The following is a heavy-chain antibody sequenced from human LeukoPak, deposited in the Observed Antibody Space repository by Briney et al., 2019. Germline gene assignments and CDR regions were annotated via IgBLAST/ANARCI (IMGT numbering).Heavy chain of an antibody. CDR3: ARHVYGSGSFSFSTDYGMDV. J-gene: IGHJ6*02. Sequence: PSETLSLTCTVSGGSISSYYWSWIRQPPGKGLEWIGYIYYSGSTNYNPSLKSRVTISVDTSKNQFSLKLSSVTAADTAVYYCARHVYGSGSFSFSTDYGMDVWGQGTTVTVSS. CDR1: GGSISSYY. CDR2: IYYSGST. D-gene: IGHD3-10*01. V-gene: IGHV4-59*08.